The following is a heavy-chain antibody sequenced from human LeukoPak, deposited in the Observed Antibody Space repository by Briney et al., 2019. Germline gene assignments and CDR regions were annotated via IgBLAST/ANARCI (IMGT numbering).Heavy chain of an antibody. D-gene: IGHD6-13*01. CDR2: IYPGDSDT. Sequence: GESLKISCKGSGYSFSSYWIGWVRQMPGKGLEWMGFIYPGDSDTRYSPSFQGQVTISADKSISTAYLQWSSLEASDTAMYYCAKKPGYTSSLETFDIWGQGTMVTVSS. J-gene: IGHJ3*02. CDR1: GYSFSSYW. CDR3: AKKPGYTSSLETFDI. V-gene: IGHV5-51*01.